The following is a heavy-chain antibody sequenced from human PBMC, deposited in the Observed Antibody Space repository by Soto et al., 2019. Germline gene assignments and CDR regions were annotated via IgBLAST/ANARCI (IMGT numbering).Heavy chain of an antibody. CDR1: GGSISSYY. Sequence: QVQLQESGPGLVKPSETLSLTCTVSGGSISSYYWSWIRQPAGKGLEWIGRIYTSGSTNYNPSLKSRVTMSVDTSKNQFSLKLSSMTAADTAVYYCASHYDSSGYYYDYYYYGMDVWGQGTTVTVSS. CDR2: IYTSGST. J-gene: IGHJ6*02. CDR3: ASHYDSSGYYYDYYYYGMDV. V-gene: IGHV4-4*07. D-gene: IGHD3-22*01.